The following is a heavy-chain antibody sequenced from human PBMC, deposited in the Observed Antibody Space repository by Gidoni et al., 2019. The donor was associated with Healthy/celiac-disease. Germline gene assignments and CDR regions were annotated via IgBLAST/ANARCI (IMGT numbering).Heavy chain of an antibody. Sequence: LQESGPGLVKPSETLSLTCTVSGGAISSSSYYWGWLRQLPGKGLEWIGSIYYSGSTYNNPSLKSRVTISVDTSKNQFSLKLSSVTAADTAVYYCAPYPYVMDVWGQGTTVTVSS. J-gene: IGHJ6*02. V-gene: IGHV4-39*01. CDR1: GGAISSSSYY. CDR2: IYYSGST. CDR3: APYPYVMDV.